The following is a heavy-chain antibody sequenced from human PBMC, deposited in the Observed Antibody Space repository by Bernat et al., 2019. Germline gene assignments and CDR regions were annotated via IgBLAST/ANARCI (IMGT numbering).Heavy chain of an antibody. CDR1: GFTSSSYA. V-gene: IGHV3-30-3*01. Sequence: QVQLVESGGGVVQPGRSLRLSCAASGFTSSSYAMHWVRQAPGKGLEWVAVISYDGSNKYYADSVKGRFTISRDNSKNTLYLQMNSLRAEDTAVYYCAVDYGSGSYYNWLGQFDYWGQGTLVTVSS. CDR2: ISYDGSNK. J-gene: IGHJ4*02. CDR3: AVDYGSGSYYNWLGQFDY. D-gene: IGHD3-10*01.